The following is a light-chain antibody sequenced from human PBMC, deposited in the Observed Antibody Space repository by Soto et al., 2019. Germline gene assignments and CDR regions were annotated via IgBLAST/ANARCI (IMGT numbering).Light chain of an antibody. CDR2: KDS. J-gene: IGLJ1*01. V-gene: IGLV3-25*03. Sequence: SHELTQPPSGSVSPGHTARITCSGDALPKQYAYWYQQKPGQAPVLVIYKDSERPSGIPERFSGSSSGTTVTLTISGVQAEDEADYYCQSADSSGTYPYVFGTGTKVTVL. CDR1: ALPKQY. CDR3: QSADSSGTYPYV.